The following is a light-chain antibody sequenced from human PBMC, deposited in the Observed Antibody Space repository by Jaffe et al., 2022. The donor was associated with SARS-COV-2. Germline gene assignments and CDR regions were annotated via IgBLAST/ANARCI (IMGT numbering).Light chain of an antibody. Sequence: QSVLTQPPSVSAAPGQKVTISCSGATSNVGTNSVSWYRQLPGTAPKLLIYEDSQRPSGVPDRVSGSKSGTSATLDITGLQTGDEADYYCEAWDSSLSAGVFGGGTRLTVL. CDR1: TSNVGTNS. V-gene: IGLV1-51*02. CDR3: EAWDSSLSAGV. J-gene: IGLJ2*01. CDR2: EDS.